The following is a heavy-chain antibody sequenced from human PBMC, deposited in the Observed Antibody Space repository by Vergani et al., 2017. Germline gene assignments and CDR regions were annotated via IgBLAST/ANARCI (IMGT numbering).Heavy chain of an antibody. CDR2: IWYDGSNK. CDR1: GFTSSTYG. V-gene: IGHV3-33*01. Sequence: QVQLVESGGGVVQPGRSLRLSCAASGFTSSTYGMHWVRQGPGKGLEWVAVIWYDGSNKDYADSVKGRFTISRDNSKNTLYLQMNSLRVEDTAVYYCARDRYGDSWDWGQGTLVTVSS. J-gene: IGHJ4*02. CDR3: ARDRYGDSWD. D-gene: IGHD4-17*01.